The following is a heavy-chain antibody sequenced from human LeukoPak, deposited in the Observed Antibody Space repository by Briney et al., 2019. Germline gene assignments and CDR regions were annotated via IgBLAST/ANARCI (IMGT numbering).Heavy chain of an antibody. J-gene: IGHJ6*03. Sequence: PSETLSLTCAVSGASFKDYYWSWIRQPPGKGLEWIGEVDHSGSTNCNPPLKSRVTMSVDTARHQFSLRLTSVTAADTAVYFCARRLKVWETNHYYYYLDVWGKGTTVSISS. D-gene: IGHD1-26*01. CDR3: ARRLKVWETNHYYYYLDV. CDR1: GASFKDYY. CDR2: VDHSGST. V-gene: IGHV4-34*01.